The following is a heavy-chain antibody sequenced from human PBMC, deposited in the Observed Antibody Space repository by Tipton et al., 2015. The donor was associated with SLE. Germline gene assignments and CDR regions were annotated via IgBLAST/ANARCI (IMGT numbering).Heavy chain of an antibody. J-gene: IGHJ6*03. CDR3: VRAECGGGVYYYYYYMDV. V-gene: IGHV3-30*02. D-gene: IGHD3-16*01. Sequence: SLRLSCVASGFIFTSYGMHWVRQAPGKGLEWVGLIRYDGSNKFYSDSVKGRFTISRDNSRNTLYLQMNSLRPDDTAVYYCVRAECGGGVYYYYYYMDVWGKGTTVTVSS. CDR2: IRYDGSNK. CDR1: GFIFTSYG.